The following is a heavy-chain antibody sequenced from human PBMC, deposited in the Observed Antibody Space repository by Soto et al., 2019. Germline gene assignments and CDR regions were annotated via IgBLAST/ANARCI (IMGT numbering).Heavy chain of an antibody. V-gene: IGHV4-34*01. D-gene: IGHD5-12*01. CDR1: GGSFRGYY. Sequence: TSETLCLTCAVFGGSFRGYYWSRIRQPPGKGLEWIGEINHSGSTNYNPSLKSRVTISVDTSKNQFSLKLSSVTAADTAVYYCARLRRVRRNWFDPWGQGTLVTVSS. CDR2: INHSGST. CDR3: ARLRRVRRNWFDP. J-gene: IGHJ5*02.